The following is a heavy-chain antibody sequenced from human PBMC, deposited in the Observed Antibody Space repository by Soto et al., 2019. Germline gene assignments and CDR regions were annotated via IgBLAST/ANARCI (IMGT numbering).Heavy chain of an antibody. J-gene: IGHJ4*02. Sequence: LGESLKISCKGSGYSFTTYWIGWVRQMPGKGLEWMGMIYPGDSDTRYSPSFQGQVTISAGKSITTAYLQWSSLKASDTAIYYCARGSTAYYFDYWGQGTQVTVSS. D-gene: IGHD2-21*02. CDR2: IYPGDSDT. CDR1: GYSFTTYW. CDR3: ARGSTAYYFDY. V-gene: IGHV5-51*01.